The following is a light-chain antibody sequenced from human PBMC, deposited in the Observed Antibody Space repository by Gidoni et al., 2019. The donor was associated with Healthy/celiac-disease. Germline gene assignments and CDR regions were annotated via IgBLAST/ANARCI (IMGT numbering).Light chain of an antibody. CDR3: AAWDDSLNGYV. CDR2: YDD. CDR1: SSNIGNNA. Sequence: QSVPTQPPSASEAPRQRVTISCSGSSSNIGNNAVNWYQQLPGKAPKLLIYYDDLLPSGVSDRFSGSKSGTSASLAISGLQSEDEADYYCAAWDDSLNGYVFGTGTKVTVL. J-gene: IGLJ1*01. V-gene: IGLV1-36*01.